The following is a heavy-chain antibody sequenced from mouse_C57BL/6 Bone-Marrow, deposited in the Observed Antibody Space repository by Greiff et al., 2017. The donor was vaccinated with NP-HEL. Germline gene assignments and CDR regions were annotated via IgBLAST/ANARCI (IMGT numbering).Heavy chain of an antibody. V-gene: IGHV1-5*01. J-gene: IGHJ2*01. CDR3: THYYGSEDYFDY. CDR2: IYPGNGDT. CDR1: GYTFTSYW. D-gene: IGHD1-1*01. Sequence: EVQLQQSGTVLARPGASVKMSCKTSGYTFTSYWMHWVKQRPGQGLEWIGAIYPGNGDTSYNQKFKGKAKLTAVTSASTAYMELSSLTNEDSAVYYCTHYYGSEDYFDYWGQGTTLTVSS.